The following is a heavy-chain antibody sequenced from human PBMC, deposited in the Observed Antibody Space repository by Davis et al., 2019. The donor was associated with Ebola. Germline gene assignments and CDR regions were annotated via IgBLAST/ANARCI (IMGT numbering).Heavy chain of an antibody. Sequence: LRLSCAVSGGSISSGGYSWNWIRQPPGKGLEYIGYIYRGGSTYYNPSLKSRVTISVDRSRNQFSLKLISATAADTAVYYCARGEEMATLAFDYWGQGTLVTVSS. CDR3: ARGEEMATLAFDY. CDR2: IYRGGST. V-gene: IGHV4-30-2*01. CDR1: GGSISSGGYS. D-gene: IGHD5-24*01. J-gene: IGHJ4*02.